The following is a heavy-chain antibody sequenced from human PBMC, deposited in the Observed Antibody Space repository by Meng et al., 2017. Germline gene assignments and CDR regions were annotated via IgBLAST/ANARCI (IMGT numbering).Heavy chain of an antibody. J-gene: IGHJ4*02. V-gene: IGHV4-4*02. CDR3: ARMSVLLWFGELFLN. CDR1: GGSISSSNW. CDR2: IYHSGGT. Sequence: RPQDSGPGLVSASGPPALTCPGSGGSISSSNWWSWVRQPPGKGLEWIGEIYHSGGTNYNPSLKSRVTISVDKSKNQFSLKLSSVTAADTAVYYCARMSVLLWFGELFLNWGQGTLVTVAS. D-gene: IGHD3-10*01.